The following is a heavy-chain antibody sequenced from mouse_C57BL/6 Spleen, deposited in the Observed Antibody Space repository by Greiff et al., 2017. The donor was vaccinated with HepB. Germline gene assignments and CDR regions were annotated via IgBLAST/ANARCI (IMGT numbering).Heavy chain of an antibody. CDR3: ARAHFTTGWYFDV. Sequence: EVNVVESGGGLVKPGGSLKLSCAASGFTFSSYAMSWVRQTPEKRLEWVATISDGGSYTYYPDNVKGRFTISRDNAKNNLYLQMSHLKSEDTAMYYCARAHFTTGWYFDVWGTGTTVTVSS. J-gene: IGHJ1*03. D-gene: IGHD1-1*01. CDR2: ISDGGSYT. V-gene: IGHV5-4*03. CDR1: GFTFSSYA.